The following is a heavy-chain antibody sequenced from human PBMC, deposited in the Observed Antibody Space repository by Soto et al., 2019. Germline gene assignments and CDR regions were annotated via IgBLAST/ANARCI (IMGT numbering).Heavy chain of an antibody. CDR3: ARHVASWDRDIVVVVGYMDV. J-gene: IGHJ6*02. CDR1: GGSISSSSYY. CDR2: IYYSGST. D-gene: IGHD2-15*01. Sequence: SETLSLTCTVSGGSISSSSYYWGWIRQPPGKGLEWIGSIYYSGSTYYNPSLKSRVTISVDTSKNQFSLKLSSVTAADTAVYYCARHVASWDRDIVVVVGYMDVWGQGTTVTVSS. V-gene: IGHV4-39*01.